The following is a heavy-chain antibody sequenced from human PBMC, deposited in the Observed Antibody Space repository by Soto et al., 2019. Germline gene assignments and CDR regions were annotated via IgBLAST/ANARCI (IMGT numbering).Heavy chain of an antibody. CDR1: GGSIINYY. Sequence: SETLSLTCTVSGGSIINYYWRWIRQPPGKGLEWIGYVYYSGSTNYNPSLKSRVAISVDTSRNQFSLKLRSVTAADTAVYYCARDAPSSSYFDYWGQGTLVT. J-gene: IGHJ4*02. CDR3: ARDAPSSSYFDY. V-gene: IGHV4-59*01. CDR2: VYYSGST. D-gene: IGHD6-13*01.